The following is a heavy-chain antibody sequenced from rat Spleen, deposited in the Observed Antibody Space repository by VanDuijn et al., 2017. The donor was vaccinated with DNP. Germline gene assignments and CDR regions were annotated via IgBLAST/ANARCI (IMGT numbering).Heavy chain of an antibody. CDR3: AIANGNY. D-gene: IGHD4-1*01. J-gene: IGHJ2*01. CDR1: GFTFSDYY. V-gene: IGHV5-25*01. CDR2: MSPTTRSS. Sequence: EVQLVESGGGLVQPGRSLKLSCAASGFTFSDYYMAWVRQAPTKGLEWVACMSPTTRSSYYRDSVRGRFTISRDNAENTVYLQMNSLRSEDTATYYCAIANGNYWGQGVMVTVSS.